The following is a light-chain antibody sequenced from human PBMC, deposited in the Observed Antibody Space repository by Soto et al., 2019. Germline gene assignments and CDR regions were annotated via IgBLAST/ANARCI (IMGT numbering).Light chain of an antibody. Sequence: TQITPSPSSLSASVGDRVTITCRASQHISNDFSRYQQQPRRAPQRLIYAASALQSGVPSRFSGDGSGTEFTLTIISLQSEDFATYYCRQHSTYLWTFGPGTKVEIK. CDR3: RQHSTYLWT. CDR2: AAS. V-gene: IGKV1-17*01. J-gene: IGKJ1*01. CDR1: QHISND.